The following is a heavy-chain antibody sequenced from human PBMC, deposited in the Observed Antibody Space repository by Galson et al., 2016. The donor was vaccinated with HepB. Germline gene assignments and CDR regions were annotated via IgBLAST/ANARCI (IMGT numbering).Heavy chain of an antibody. V-gene: IGHV3-48*02. CDR3: ARDRRHNYAFVDS. CDR1: GFSFSSYN. D-gene: IGHD3-16*01. J-gene: IGHJ4*02. Sequence: SLRLSCAASGFSFSSYNMDWVRRAPGKGLEWVSYISRTGETFYYADSVKGRFTISRDNAQNLLYLQMNSLRDEDTAVYYCARDRRHNYAFVDSWGQGTPITVSS. CDR2: ISRTGETF.